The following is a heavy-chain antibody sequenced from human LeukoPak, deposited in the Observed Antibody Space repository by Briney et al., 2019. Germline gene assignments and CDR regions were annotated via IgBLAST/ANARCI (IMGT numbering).Heavy chain of an antibody. CDR2: IYYTGST. Sequence: SETLFLTCTVSGGSISSDSSYWGWIRQPPGKGLEWIGTIYYTGSTYYNSSLKSRVTISVDTSKNQFSLKLSSVTAADTAVYYCASLLNGGVSHWFDPWGQGTLVTVSS. J-gene: IGHJ5*02. CDR3: ASLLNGGVSHWFDP. V-gene: IGHV4-39*01. D-gene: IGHD7-27*01. CDR1: GGSISSDSSY.